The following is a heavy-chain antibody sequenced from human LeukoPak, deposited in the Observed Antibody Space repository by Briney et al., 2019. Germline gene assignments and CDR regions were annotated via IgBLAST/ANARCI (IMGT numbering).Heavy chain of an antibody. CDR2: INPSGGST. D-gene: IGHD3-22*01. Sequence: GASVKVSCKASGYTLTSYYMHWVRQAPGQGLEWMGIINPSGGSTSYAQKFQGRVTMTRDTSTSTVYMELSSLRSEDTAVYYCAMVVVITPFVVYWGQGTLVTVSS. CDR3: AMVVVITPFVVY. J-gene: IGHJ4*02. CDR1: GYTLTSYY. V-gene: IGHV1-46*03.